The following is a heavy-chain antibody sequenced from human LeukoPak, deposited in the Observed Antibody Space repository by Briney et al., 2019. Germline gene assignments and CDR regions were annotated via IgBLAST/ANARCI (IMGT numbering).Heavy chain of an antibody. D-gene: IGHD3-10*01. CDR2: IYYSGST. CDR3: ARHRWGVLLQLGNWFDP. J-gene: IGHJ5*02. V-gene: IGHV4-39*01. Sequence: SETLSLTCTVSGGSISSSSYYWGWIRQPPGKGLEWIGSIYYSGSTYYNPSLKSRVTISVDTSKNQFSLKLSSVTAADTAVYYCARHRWGVLLQLGNWFDPWGQGTLVTVSS. CDR1: GGSISSSSYY.